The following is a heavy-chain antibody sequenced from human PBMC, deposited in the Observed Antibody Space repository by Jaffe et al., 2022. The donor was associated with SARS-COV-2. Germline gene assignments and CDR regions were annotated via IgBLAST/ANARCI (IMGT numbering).Heavy chain of an antibody. V-gene: IGHV7-4-1*02. CDR1: GYTFTSYA. D-gene: IGHD3-9*01. Sequence: QVQLVQSGSELKKPGASVKVSCKASGYTFTSYAMNWVRQAPGQGLEWMGWINTNTGNPTYAQGFTGRFVFSLDTSVSTAYLQISSLKAEDTAVYYCARAVLRYFDWMVNGPGGFAYGMDVWGQGTTVTVSS. CDR3: ARAVLRYFDWMVNGPGGFAYGMDV. CDR2: INTNTGNP. J-gene: IGHJ6*02.